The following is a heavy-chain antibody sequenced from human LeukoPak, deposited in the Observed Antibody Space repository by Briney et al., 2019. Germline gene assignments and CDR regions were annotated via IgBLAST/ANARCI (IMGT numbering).Heavy chain of an antibody. V-gene: IGHV4-34*01. CDR3: ARDTPLTTVTTLYYYYGMDV. J-gene: IGHJ6*02. CDR1: GGSFSGYY. CDR2: INHSGST. D-gene: IGHD4-17*01. Sequence: SETLSLTCAVYGGSFSGYYWSWIRQPPGKGLEWIGEINHSGSTNYNPSLKSRVTISVDTSKNQFSLKLSSVTAADTAVYYCARDTPLTTVTTLYYYYGMDVWGQGTTVTVSS.